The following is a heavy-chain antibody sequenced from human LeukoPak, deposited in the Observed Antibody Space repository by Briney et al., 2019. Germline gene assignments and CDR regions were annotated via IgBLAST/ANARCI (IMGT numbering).Heavy chain of an antibody. V-gene: IGHV3-30*18. J-gene: IGHJ4*02. CDR1: GFTFSSYG. D-gene: IGHD6-19*01. CDR2: ISYDGSNK. Sequence: GRSLRLSCAASGFTFSSYGMHWVRQAPGKGLEWVVVISYDGSNKYYADSVKGRFTISRDNSKNTLYLQMNSLRAEDTAVYYCAKGMEYSSGWYALDYWGQGTLVTVSS. CDR3: AKGMEYSSGWYALDY.